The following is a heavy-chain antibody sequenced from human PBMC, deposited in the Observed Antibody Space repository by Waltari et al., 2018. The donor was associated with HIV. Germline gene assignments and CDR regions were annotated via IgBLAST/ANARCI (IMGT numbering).Heavy chain of an antibody. V-gene: IGHV1-2*06. CDR2: INPNIGGT. CDR1: GYTFTGYY. CDR3: AREGARMTTMIYYYYGMDV. D-gene: IGHD4-4*01. Sequence: QVQLVQSGAEVKKPGASVKVSCKASGYTFTGYYMHWVRQAPGHGLEWRGRINPNIGGTNYAQQFQGRVTMTRDTSISTAYMELSRLRSDDTAVYYCAREGARMTTMIYYYYGMDVWGQGTTVTVSS. J-gene: IGHJ6*02.